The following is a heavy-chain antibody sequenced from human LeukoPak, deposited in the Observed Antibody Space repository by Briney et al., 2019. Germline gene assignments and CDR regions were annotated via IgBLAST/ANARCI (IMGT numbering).Heavy chain of an antibody. CDR3: ARSTSSANWFDP. V-gene: IGHV3-21*01. CDR1: GFTFSSYS. CDR2: ISSSSSYI. J-gene: IGHJ5*02. Sequence: GGSLRLSCAASGFTFSSYSMNWVRQAPGKGLEWVSSISSSSSYIYYADSVKGRFTVSRDNAKNSLYLQMNSLRAEDTAVYYCARSTSSANWFDPWGQGTLVTVSS. D-gene: IGHD2-2*01.